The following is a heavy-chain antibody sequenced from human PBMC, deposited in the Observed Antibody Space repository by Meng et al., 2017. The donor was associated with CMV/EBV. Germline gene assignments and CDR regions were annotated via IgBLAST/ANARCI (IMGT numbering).Heavy chain of an antibody. CDR1: GFTFSSYS. J-gene: IGHJ6*02. CDR2: ISSSSSYI. CDR3: ARDGLECSSTSCDYYYYYGMDV. Sequence: GESLKISCAASGFTFSSYSMNWVRQAPGKGLEWVSFISSSSSYIYYADSVKGRFTISRDNAKNSLYLQMNSLRAEDTAVYYCARDGLECSSTSCDYYYYYGMDVWGQGTTVTVSS. V-gene: IGHV3-21*01. D-gene: IGHD2-2*01.